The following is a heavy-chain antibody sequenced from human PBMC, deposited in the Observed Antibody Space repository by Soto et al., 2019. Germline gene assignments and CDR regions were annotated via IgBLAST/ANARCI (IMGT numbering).Heavy chain of an antibody. D-gene: IGHD3-3*01. V-gene: IGHV4-39*01. CDR3: ARLPYDFWSGYYPYYFDY. CDR2: IYYSGST. J-gene: IGHJ4*02. Sequence: LSLTCTVSGGSISSSSYYWGWIRQPPGKGLEWIGSIYYSGSTYYNPSLKSRVTISVDTSKNQFSLKLSSVTAADTAVYYCARLPYDFWSGYYPYYFDYWGQGTLVTVSS. CDR1: GGSISSSSYY.